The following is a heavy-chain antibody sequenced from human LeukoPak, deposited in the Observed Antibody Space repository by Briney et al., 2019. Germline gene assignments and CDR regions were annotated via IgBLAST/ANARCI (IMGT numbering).Heavy chain of an antibody. CDR2: ISSSSRHI. CDR3: VRDFSTVTTAYLHH. Sequence: PGGSLRLSCAASGFTFSSYSMNWVRQAPGKGLEWVSSISSSSRHIYYADSVKGRFTIFRDDAKNSLFLQMDSLRVEDTAMYYRVRDFSTVTTAYLHHWGQGTLLTVSS. V-gene: IGHV3-21*04. J-gene: IGHJ1*01. D-gene: IGHD4-17*01. CDR1: GFTFSSYS.